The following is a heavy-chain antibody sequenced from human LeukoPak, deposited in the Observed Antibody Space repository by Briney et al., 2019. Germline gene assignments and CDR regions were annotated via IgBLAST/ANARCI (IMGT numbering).Heavy chain of an antibody. D-gene: IGHD3-22*01. CDR2: IYYSGST. J-gene: IGHJ4*02. CDR3: ARYYYDSSGYYSDY. Sequence: KPSETLSLTCTVSGGSISSHYWSWIRQPPGKGLEWIGYIYYSGSTNYNPSLKSRVTISVDTSENQFSLKLSSVTAADTAVYYCARYYYDSSGYYSDYWGQGTLVTVSS. CDR1: GGSISSHY. V-gene: IGHV4-59*11.